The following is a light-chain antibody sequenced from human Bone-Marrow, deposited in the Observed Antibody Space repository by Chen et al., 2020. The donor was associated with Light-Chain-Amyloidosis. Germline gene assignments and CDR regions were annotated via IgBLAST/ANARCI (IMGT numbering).Light chain of an antibody. CDR2: RDT. CDR1: DLPTKY. Sequence: SYELTQPPSVSVSPGQTARITCSGDDLPTKYAYWYQQKPGQAPVLVIHRDTARPSWISERFSGSSSGTTATLTISGVHAEDEADYHCQSADSSGTYEVIFGGGTKRTVL. J-gene: IGLJ2*01. CDR3: QSADSSGTYEVI. V-gene: IGLV3-25*03.